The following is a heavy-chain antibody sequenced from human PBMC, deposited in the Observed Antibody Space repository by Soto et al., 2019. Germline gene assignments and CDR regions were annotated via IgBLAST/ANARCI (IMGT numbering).Heavy chain of an antibody. CDR2: IYYSGST. CDR1: CGSISSYY. CDR3: ARVWGGAFDF. D-gene: IGHD3-10*01. J-gene: IGHJ3*01. V-gene: IGHV4-59*01. Sequence: SETLSLTCPVPCGSISSYYWSWIRQPPGKGLEWIGYIYYSGSTNYNPSLKSRVTISVDTSKNQFSLKLSSVTAADTAVYYCARVWGGAFDFWGQGTMVT.